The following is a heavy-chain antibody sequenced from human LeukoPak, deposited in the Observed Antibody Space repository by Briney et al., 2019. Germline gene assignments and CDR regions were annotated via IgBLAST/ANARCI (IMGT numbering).Heavy chain of an antibody. V-gene: IGHV4-59*01. D-gene: IGHD3-9*01. J-gene: IGHJ4*02. CDR1: GGSISSYY. CDR2: IYYSGST. Sequence: SETLSLTCTVSGGSISSYYWSWIRQPPGKGLEWIGYIYYSGSTNYNPSLKSRVTISVDTSKNQFSLKLSSVTAADTAVYYCARNYDTLTGYYYFDYWGQGTLVTVSS. CDR3: ARNYDTLTGYYYFDY.